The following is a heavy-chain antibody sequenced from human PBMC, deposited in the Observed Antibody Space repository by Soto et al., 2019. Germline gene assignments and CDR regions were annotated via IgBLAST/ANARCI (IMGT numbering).Heavy chain of an antibody. J-gene: IGHJ5*02. CDR3: ARADMSLVWFDP. D-gene: IGHD2-15*01. CDR2: ISAYNGNR. CDR1: GYTFTSYG. V-gene: IGHV1-18*01. Sequence: GASVKVSCKASGYTFTSYGISLVRQAPGQGLEWMGWISAYNGNRNYAQKLQGRVTMTTDTSTSTAYMELRSLRSDDTAVYYCARADMSLVWFDPWGQGTLVTVSS.